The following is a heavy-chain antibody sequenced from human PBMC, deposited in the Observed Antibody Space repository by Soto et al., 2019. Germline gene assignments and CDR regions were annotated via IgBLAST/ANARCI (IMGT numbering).Heavy chain of an antibody. CDR3: ARHAGMATIVDY. D-gene: IGHD5-12*01. CDR1: GGSISTTSYY. CDR2: IYYSGPT. V-gene: IGHV4-39*01. J-gene: IGHJ4*02. Sequence: SETLSLTCTVSGGSISTTSYYWGWIRQPPGKGLEWIGSIYYSGPTYCNPSLKSRATISVDTSKNRFSLKLSSVTAADTAVYYCARHAGMATIVDYWGQGTLVTVSS.